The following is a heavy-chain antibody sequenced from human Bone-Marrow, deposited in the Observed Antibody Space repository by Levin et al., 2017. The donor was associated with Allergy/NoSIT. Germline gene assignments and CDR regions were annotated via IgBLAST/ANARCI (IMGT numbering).Heavy chain of an antibody. CDR2: IYHSGST. CDR3: ASRSGYSDYFRYPAPKYNYYGMDV. Sequence: SETLSLTCAVSGGSISSTRWWNWVRQSPEKGLEWIGEIYHSGSTNYNPSLNSRLSISVDKSKNQFSLELRSVTAADTAVYYCASRSGYSDYFRYPAPKYNYYGMDVWGQGTTVTVSS. J-gene: IGHJ6*02. CDR1: GGSISSTRW. V-gene: IGHV4-4*02. D-gene: IGHD4-11*01.